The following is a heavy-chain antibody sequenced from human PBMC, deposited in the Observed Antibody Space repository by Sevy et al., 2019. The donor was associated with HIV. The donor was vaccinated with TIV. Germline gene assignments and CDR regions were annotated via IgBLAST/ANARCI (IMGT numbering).Heavy chain of an antibody. V-gene: IGHV3-30*03. J-gene: IGHJ4*02. Sequence: GGSLRLSCAASGFSFSSHVMHWVRQAPGKGLEWQSVISYDGNKKYYADSVKGRFTISRDNSKNTLYLQMNSLRPEDTAVYYCARDGGWYNYAPSDYWGQGTLVTVSS. CDR2: ISYDGNKK. CDR3: ARDGGWYNYAPSDY. D-gene: IGHD1-1*01. CDR1: GFSFSSHV.